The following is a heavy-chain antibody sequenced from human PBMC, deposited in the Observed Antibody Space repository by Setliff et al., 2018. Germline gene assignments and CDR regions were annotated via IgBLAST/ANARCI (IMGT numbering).Heavy chain of an antibody. CDR3: ARDPHFES. V-gene: IGHV3-7*01. CDR1: GFTFSTYW. CDR2: IKQDGSEK. Sequence: GGSLRLSCAASGFTFSTYWMSWVRQAPGKGLEWVANIKQDGSEKYYVDSVNGRFSISRENAKNSLYLQMNSLRAEDTAVYYRARDPHFESWGQGTLVTVSS. J-gene: IGHJ4*02.